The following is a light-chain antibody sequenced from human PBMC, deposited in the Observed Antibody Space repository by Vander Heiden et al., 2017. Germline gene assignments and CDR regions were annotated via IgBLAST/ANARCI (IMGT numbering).Light chain of an antibody. CDR2: GAS. Sequence: EIVLTPSPGSLSLSPGERATLSCRASQTLSNNYLAWYQQKPGQAPRLLIYGASSRATGISDSFSGSGSGTDFALTIARLEPEDVGVYFCQQYVSSPWTFGQGAKVEIK. CDR1: QTLSNNY. CDR3: QQYVSSPWT. J-gene: IGKJ1*01. V-gene: IGKV3-20*01.